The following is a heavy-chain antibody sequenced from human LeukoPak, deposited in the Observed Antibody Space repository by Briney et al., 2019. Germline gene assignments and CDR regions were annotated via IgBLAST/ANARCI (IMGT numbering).Heavy chain of an antibody. Sequence: GGSLRLSCAASGFTFSSYSMNWVRQAPGKGLEWVSSISSSSSYIYYADSVKGRFTISRDNAKNSLYLQMNSLRAEDTAVYYCARGSYSSSWIYYYYYYMDVWGKGTTVTISS. CDR1: GFTFSSYS. D-gene: IGHD6-13*01. CDR3: ARGSYSSSWIYYYYYYMDV. J-gene: IGHJ6*03. V-gene: IGHV3-21*01. CDR2: ISSSSSYI.